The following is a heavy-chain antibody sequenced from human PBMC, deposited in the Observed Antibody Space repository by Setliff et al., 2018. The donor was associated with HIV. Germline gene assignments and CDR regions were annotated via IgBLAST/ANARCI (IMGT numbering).Heavy chain of an antibody. CDR1: GYTFNNYG. CDR3: AREAPDDHFDH. CDR2: INPGGGQR. J-gene: IGHJ4*02. D-gene: IGHD1-1*01. Sequence: ASVKVSCKASGYTFNNYGISWVRQAPGQGLEWMGMINPGGGQRSFAQKFQGRITVATATSTATSTGTVYMELSSLRSEDTAVYYCAREAPDDHFDHWGQGTLVTVSS. V-gene: IGHV1-18*01.